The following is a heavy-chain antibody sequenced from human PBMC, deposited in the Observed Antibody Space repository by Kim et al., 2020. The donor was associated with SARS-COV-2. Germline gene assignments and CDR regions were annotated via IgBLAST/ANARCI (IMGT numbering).Heavy chain of an antibody. J-gene: IGHJ4*02. Sequence: SETLSLTCTVSGGSISTYYWTWIRQPPEKGLEWIGYFYYSGSTNYNPSLKSRVTISVDTSKNQFSLKLSSVTAADTAVYYCARGNYDSSGNPFDYWGQG. CDR2: FYYSGST. V-gene: IGHV4-59*13. CDR1: GGSISTYY. CDR3: ARGNYDSSGNPFDY. D-gene: IGHD3-22*01.